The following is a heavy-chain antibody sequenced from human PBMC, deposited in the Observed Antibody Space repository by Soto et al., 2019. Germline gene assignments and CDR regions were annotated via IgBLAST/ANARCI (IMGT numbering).Heavy chain of an antibody. CDR3: ARVANPLYFDY. V-gene: IGHV3-21*01. CDR2: ISSSSYI. CDR1: GFTFSSYS. Sequence: NPGGSLRLSCAASGFTFSSYSMNWVRQAPGKGLEWVSSISSSSYIYYADSVKGRFTISRDNAKNSLYLQMNSLRAEDTAVYYCARVANPLYFDYWGQGTLVTVPQ. J-gene: IGHJ4*02.